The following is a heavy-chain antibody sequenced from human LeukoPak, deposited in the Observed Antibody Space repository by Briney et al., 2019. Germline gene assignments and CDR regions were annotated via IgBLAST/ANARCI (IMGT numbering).Heavy chain of an antibody. V-gene: IGHV1-2*02. D-gene: IGHD5-18*01. CDR3: ARLSTETAMVRGAFDI. CDR2: INPNSGGT. CDR1: GFTFTSSA. J-gene: IGHJ3*02. Sequence: GASVKVSCKASGFTFTSSAMQWVRQAPGQGLEWMGWINPNSGGTNYAQKFQGRVTMTRDTSISTAYMELSRLRSDGTAVYYCARLSTETAMVRGAFDIWGQGTMVTVSS.